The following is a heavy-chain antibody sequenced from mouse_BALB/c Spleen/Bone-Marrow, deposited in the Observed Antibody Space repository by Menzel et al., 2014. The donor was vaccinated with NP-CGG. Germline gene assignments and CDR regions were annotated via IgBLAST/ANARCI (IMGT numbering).Heavy chain of an antibody. D-gene: IGHD1-1*01. Sequence: QVQLKESGAELMKPGASVKISCKATGYTFSSYWIGWVKPRPGHGLEWIGEILPGSGSTNYNEKFKGKATFTADTSSNTAYMQLSSLTSEDSAVYYCARLNCYGSLDYWGQGTTLTVSS. CDR3: ARLNCYGSLDY. V-gene: IGHV1-9*01. CDR2: ILPGSGST. J-gene: IGHJ2*01. CDR1: GYTFSSYW.